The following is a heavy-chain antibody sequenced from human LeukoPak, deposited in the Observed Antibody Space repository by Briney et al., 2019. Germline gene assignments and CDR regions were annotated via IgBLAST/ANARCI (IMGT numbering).Heavy chain of an antibody. D-gene: IGHD3-3*01. CDR2: IYYSGST. CDR3: ARHHAPCDFWSGSAVGWFDP. Sequence: PQETLSVNCTVSGGSLSSYYWSWIRQPPGKGLAWIGYIYYSGSTNYNPSLKSRVTISVDTSKIQFSLKLSSVTAADTTVYYCARHHAPCDFWSGSAVGWFDPWGQGTLVTVSS. V-gene: IGHV4-59*08. CDR1: GGSLSSYY. J-gene: IGHJ5*02.